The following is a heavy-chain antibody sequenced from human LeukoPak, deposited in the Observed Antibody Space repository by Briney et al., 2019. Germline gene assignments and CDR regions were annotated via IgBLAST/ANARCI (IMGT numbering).Heavy chain of an antibody. Sequence: SETLSLTCTVSGGSISSYYWSWIRQPPGKGLEWIGYIYYSGTTNYNPSLKSRVTISVDTSKNQFSLKLSSVTAADTAVYYCARHMGGYYYTLDYWGQGTLVTVSS. CDR1: GGSISSYY. CDR2: IYYSGTT. D-gene: IGHD3-22*01. J-gene: IGHJ4*02. V-gene: IGHV4-59*08. CDR3: ARHMGGYYYTLDY.